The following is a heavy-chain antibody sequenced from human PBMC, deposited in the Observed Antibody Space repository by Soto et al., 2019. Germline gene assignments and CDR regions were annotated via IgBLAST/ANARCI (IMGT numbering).Heavy chain of an antibody. CDR3: AKDGAGAEKYYYDSSGYYRAPTYYFDY. J-gene: IGHJ4*02. V-gene: IGHV3-23*01. CDR2: ISGSGGST. Sequence: GGSLRLSCAASGFTFSSYAMSWVRQAPGKGLEWVSAISGSGGSTYYADSVKGRFTISRDNSKNTLYLQMNSLRAEDTAVYYCAKDGAGAEKYYYDSSGYYRAPTYYFDYWGQGTLVTV. D-gene: IGHD3-22*01. CDR1: GFTFSSYA.